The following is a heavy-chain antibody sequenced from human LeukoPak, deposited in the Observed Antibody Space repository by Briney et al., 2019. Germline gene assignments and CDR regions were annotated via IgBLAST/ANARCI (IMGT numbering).Heavy chain of an antibody. Sequence: SETLFLTCTVSGGSLRTYYWSWIRQPPGKGLERIGYIYYTGSTNYNPSLKSRATISVDASNNQFSLKLSSVTAADTAVYYCARHPSAVAGKTFDCWGQGTLVTVSS. CDR2: IYYTGST. V-gene: IGHV4-59*08. D-gene: IGHD6-19*01. J-gene: IGHJ4*02. CDR3: ARHPSAVAGKTFDC. CDR1: GGSLRTYY.